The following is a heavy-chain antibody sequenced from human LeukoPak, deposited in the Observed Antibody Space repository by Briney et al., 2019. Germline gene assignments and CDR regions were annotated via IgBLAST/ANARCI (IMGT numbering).Heavy chain of an antibody. CDR2: ISSSSSYI. CDR1: GFTFSSYS. Sequence: PGGSLRLSCAASGFTFSSYSMNWVRQAPGKGLEWVSSISSSSSYIYYADSVKGRFTISRDNAKNSLYLQMNSLRAEDTAVYYCARDDIVVVPAQGNFDYWGQGTLVTVSS. J-gene: IGHJ4*02. D-gene: IGHD2-2*01. V-gene: IGHV3-21*01. CDR3: ARDDIVVVPAQGNFDY.